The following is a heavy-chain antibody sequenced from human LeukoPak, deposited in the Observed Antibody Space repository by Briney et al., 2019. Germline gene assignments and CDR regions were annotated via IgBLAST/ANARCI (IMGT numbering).Heavy chain of an antibody. CDR2: MNPNSGNT. D-gene: IGHD3-10*01. Sequence: ASVKVSCKASGYTFTSYDINWVRQATGQGLEWMGWMNPNSGNTGYAQKFQGRVTMTRNTSISTAYMELSSLRSEDTAAYSCARVMVRGAKGVGYWGQGTLVTVSS. CDR1: GYTFTSYD. J-gene: IGHJ4*02. V-gene: IGHV1-8*01. CDR3: ARVMVRGAKGVGY.